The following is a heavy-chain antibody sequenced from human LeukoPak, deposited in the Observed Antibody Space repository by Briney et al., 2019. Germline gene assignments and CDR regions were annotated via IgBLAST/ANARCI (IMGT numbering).Heavy chain of an antibody. CDR1: GGSISSGSYY. CDR3: ARGLWFGELFFKLRYYYYMDV. J-gene: IGHJ6*03. CDR2: IYTSGST. V-gene: IGHV4-61*02. D-gene: IGHD3-10*01. Sequence: SETLSLTCTVSGGSISSGSYYWSWIRQPAGKGLEWIGRIYTSGSTNYNPSLKSRVTISVDTSKNQFSLKLSSVTAADTAVYYCARGLWFGELFFKLRYYYYMDVWGKGTTVTISS.